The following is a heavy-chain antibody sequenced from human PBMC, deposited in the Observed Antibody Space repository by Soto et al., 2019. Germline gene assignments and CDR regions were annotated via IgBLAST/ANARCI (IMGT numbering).Heavy chain of an antibody. Sequence: EVQLVESGGGLVKPGGSLRLSCAVSGFIFSNAWMNWVRQTPGKGLEWVGRIKGKTDGETVDYAEVVKGRFTISGDDSKNTVFLQMNSLETEDTAVYYCATSGTMVYGDSTRPHFDYWGQGTLVTVSS. D-gene: IGHD4-17*01. CDR3: ATSGTMVYGDSTRPHFDY. CDR2: IKGKTDGETV. J-gene: IGHJ4*02. V-gene: IGHV3-15*07. CDR1: GFIFSNAW.